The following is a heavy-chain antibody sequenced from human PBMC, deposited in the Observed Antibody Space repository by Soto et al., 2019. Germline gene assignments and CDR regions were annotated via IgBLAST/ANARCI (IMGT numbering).Heavy chain of an antibody. V-gene: IGHV4-30-4*02. J-gene: IGHJ6*02. CDR1: GSSISGVDYS. CDR3: AREHALPYYDFWSGYYRNYYGMDV. CDR2: IYYSGST. D-gene: IGHD3-3*01. Sequence: PSDTLSLTCTVYGSSISGVDYSWRRIRKPTGKGLEWIGYIYYSGSTCYNASLKRRVTILADTSKNQFSLKLSSMPASDTAVSYCAREHALPYYDFWSGYYRNYYGMDVWGQGATVTVSS.